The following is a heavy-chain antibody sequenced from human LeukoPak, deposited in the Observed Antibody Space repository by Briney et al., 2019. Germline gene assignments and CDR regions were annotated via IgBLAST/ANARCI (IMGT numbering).Heavy chain of an antibody. J-gene: IGHJ4*02. CDR3: ARADTTMVDPYIDY. V-gene: IGHV3-7*01. D-gene: IGHD5-18*01. Sequence: GGSLRLSCAASGFTFSSYWMGWVRQAPGKGLGWVANIMQDGSEKYYVDSVKGRFTISRDNAKNSLYLQMNSLRAEDTAVYYCARADTTMVDPYIDYWGQGTLVTVSS. CDR2: IMQDGSEK. CDR1: GFTFSSYW.